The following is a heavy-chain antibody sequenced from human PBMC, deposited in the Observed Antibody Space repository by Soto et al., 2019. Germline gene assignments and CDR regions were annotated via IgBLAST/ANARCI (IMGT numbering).Heavy chain of an antibody. J-gene: IGHJ2*01. CDR1: VGSVRAPDW. CDR3: ARVPPGCSANNCYFEP. Sequence: XETLSLTCTLSVGSVRAPDWWNWVRQSPDKGLEWIAEVHISGHSNYNPSLRSRVSVSIDSSKNQFYLNLNSVTAADTAIYYCARVPPGCSANNCYFEPWGQGT. CDR2: VHISGHS. D-gene: IGHD3-10*02. V-gene: IGHV4-4*02.